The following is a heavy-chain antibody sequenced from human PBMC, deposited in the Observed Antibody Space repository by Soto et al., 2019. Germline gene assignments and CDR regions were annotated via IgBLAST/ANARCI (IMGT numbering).Heavy chain of an antibody. J-gene: IGHJ5*02. D-gene: IGHD3-22*01. CDR2: ISGSGGST. Sequence: RLSCAASGFTFSSYAMSWVRQAPGKGLEWVSAISGSGGSTYYADSAKGRFTISRDNSKNTLYLQMNSLRAEDTAVYYCAKDPSGLYDRQYHWGQGTLVTVSS. CDR1: GFTFSSYA. V-gene: IGHV3-23*01. CDR3: AKDPSGLYDRQYH.